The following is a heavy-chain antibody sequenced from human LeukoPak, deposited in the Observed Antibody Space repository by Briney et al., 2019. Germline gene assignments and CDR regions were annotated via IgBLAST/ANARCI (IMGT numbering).Heavy chain of an antibody. CDR3: ARDNYYDILTASYNWFDP. CDR1: GGSFSGYY. Sequence: SETLSLTCAVYGGSFSGYYWSWIRQPPGKGLEWIGEINHSGSTNYNPSLKSRVTISVDTSKNQFSLKLSSVTDADTAVYYCARDNYYDILTASYNWFDPWGQGTPVTVSS. CDR2: INHSGST. V-gene: IGHV4-34*01. J-gene: IGHJ5*02. D-gene: IGHD3-9*01.